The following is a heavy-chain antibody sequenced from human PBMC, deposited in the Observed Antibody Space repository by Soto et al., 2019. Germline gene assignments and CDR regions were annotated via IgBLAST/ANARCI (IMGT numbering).Heavy chain of an antibody. Sequence: SETLSLTCNASGASISSSPYAWGWIRQSAGQGLGWIGTIDYGGTIYYNPSLKSRITISLDTSKNQISLRLSSVTAADTAVYYCARHVHNQGYEYYFSSWGQGTLVTVSS. CDR3: ARHVHNQGYEYYFSS. D-gene: IGHD3-3*01. CDR1: GASISSSPYA. J-gene: IGHJ4*02. V-gene: IGHV4-39*01. CDR2: IDYGGTI.